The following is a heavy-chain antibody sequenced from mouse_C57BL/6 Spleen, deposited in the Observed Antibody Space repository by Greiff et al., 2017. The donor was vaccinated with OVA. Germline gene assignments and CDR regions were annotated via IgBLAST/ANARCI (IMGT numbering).Heavy chain of an antibody. J-gene: IGHJ2*01. Sequence: QVHVKQPGPELVKPGASVKLSCKASGYTFTSYWMHWVKQRPGQGLEWIGNINPSNGGTNYNEKFKSKATLTVDKSSSTAYMQLSSLTSEDSAVYDCARGGGYYFDYWGQGTTLTVSS. V-gene: IGHV1-53*01. CDR3: ARGGGYYFDY. D-gene: IGHD1-1*02. CDR1: GYTFTSYW. CDR2: INPSNGGT.